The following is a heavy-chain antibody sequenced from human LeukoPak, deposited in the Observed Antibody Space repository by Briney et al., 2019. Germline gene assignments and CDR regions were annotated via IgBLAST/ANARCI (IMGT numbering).Heavy chain of an antibody. V-gene: IGHV5-51*01. D-gene: IGHD6-6*01. Sequence: GESLKISCKDSGNTFTTSLIVWVRLMPGKGLEWMGIIYPGDSDTKYSPSFQGQVTISADKSINTAYLQWSSLKASDTAIYYCARPKYSSSLAFGYWGQGTPVTVSS. CDR2: IYPGDSDT. CDR3: ARPKYSSSLAFGY. CDR1: GNTFTTSL. J-gene: IGHJ4*02.